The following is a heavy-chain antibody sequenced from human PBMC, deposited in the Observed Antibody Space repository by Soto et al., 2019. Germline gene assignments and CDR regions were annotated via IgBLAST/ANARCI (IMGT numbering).Heavy chain of an antibody. D-gene: IGHD3-10*01. CDR3: ARDPGSGSYYGWFDP. J-gene: IGHJ5*02. CDR1: GGSISSYY. CDR2: IYYSGST. Sequence: PXXTLSLPCTVSGGSISSYYWRWILQPPGKGLEWIGYIYYSGSTNYNPSLKSRVTISVDTSKNQFSLKLSSVTAADTAVYYCARDPGSGSYYGWFDPWGQGTLVTVSS. V-gene: IGHV4-59*01.